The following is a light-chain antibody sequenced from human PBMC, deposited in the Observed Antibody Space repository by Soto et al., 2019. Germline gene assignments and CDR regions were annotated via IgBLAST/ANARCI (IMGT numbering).Light chain of an antibody. CDR2: EVS. V-gene: IGLV2-14*01. J-gene: IGLJ3*02. CDR3: SSYTSSSTLV. CDR1: SSDVGGYNY. Sequence: QSVLTQPASVSGSPGQSITISCTGTSSDVGGYNYVSWYQHHPGKAPKVIIYEVSHRPSGVSSRFSGSKSGNTASLTISGLQAEDEADYFCSSYTSSSTLVFGGGTKLTVL.